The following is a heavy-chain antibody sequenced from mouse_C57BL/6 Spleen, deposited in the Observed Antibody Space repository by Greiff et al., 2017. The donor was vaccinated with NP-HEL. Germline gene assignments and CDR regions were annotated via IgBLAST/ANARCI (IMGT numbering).Heavy chain of an antibody. J-gene: IGHJ2*01. V-gene: IGHV1-72*01. CDR2: IDPNSGGT. CDR1: GYTFTSYW. Sequence: QVQLQQPGAELVKPGASVKLSCKASGYTFTSYWMHWVKQRPGRGLEWIGRIDPNSGGTKYNEKFKSKATLTVDKPSSTASMQLSSLTSEDSAVYDCAIITTVVEGYFDYWGQGTTLTVSS. D-gene: IGHD1-1*01. CDR3: AIITTVVEGYFDY.